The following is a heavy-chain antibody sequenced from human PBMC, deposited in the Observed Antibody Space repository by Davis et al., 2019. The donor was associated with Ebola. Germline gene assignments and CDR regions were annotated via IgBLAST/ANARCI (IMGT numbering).Heavy chain of an antibody. CDR2: IYYSGST. J-gene: IGHJ6*02. V-gene: IGHV4-59*01. D-gene: IGHD6-19*01. CDR1: GGSISSYY. CDR3: ARVIEVAGNIYYYGMDV. Sequence: SETLSLTCTVPGGSISSYYWSWIRQPPGKGLEWIGYIYYSGSTNYNPSLKSRVTISVDTSKNQFSLKLSSVTAADTAVYYCARVIEVAGNIYYYGMDVWGQGTTVTVSS.